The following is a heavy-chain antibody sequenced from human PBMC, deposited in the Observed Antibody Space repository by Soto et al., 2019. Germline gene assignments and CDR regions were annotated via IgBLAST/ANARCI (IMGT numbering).Heavy chain of an antibody. J-gene: IGHJ1*01. V-gene: IGHV1-18*01. CDR2: ISAYNGNT. Sequence: ASVKVSCKASGYTFTSYGISWVRQAPGQGLEWMGWISAYNGNTNYAQKLQGRVTMTTDTSTSTAYMELRSLRSDDTAVYYCALWRQTAGTFGDFQHWGQGTLVTVSS. CDR1: GYTFTSYG. D-gene: IGHD6-13*01. CDR3: ALWRQTAGTFGDFQH.